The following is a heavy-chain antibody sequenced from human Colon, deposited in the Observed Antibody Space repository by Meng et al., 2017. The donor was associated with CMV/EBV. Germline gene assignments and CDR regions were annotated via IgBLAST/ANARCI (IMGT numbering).Heavy chain of an antibody. D-gene: IGHD2-21*01. CDR1: GFTFSNYW. CDR3: ARDRDHIPQDGYYDMDV. Sequence: GESLKISCAASGFTFSNYWMSWVRQAPGKGLEWVANIRQDEREKYDVDSVKGRFTISRDNAKNSVYLQMNSLRPEDTAVYYCARDRDHIPQDGYYDMDVWGQGTTVTVSS. V-gene: IGHV3-7*01. CDR2: IRQDEREK. J-gene: IGHJ6*02.